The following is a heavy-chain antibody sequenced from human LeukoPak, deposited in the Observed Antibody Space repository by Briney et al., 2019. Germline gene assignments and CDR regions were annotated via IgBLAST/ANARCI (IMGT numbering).Heavy chain of an antibody. V-gene: IGHV4-59*01. CDR1: GGSISSYY. CDR2: IYYSGST. D-gene: IGHD6-19*01. Sequence: PSETLSLTCTVSGGSISSYYWSWIRQPPGKGLEWIGYIYYSGSTNYNPSLKSRVTISVDTSKNQFSLKLSSVTAADTAVYYCARARRAGIAVAGTLFDDWGQGTLVTVSS. CDR3: ARARRAGIAVAGTLFDD. J-gene: IGHJ4*02.